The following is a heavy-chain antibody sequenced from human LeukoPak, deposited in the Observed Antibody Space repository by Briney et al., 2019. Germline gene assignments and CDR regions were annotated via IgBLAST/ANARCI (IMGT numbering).Heavy chain of an antibody. V-gene: IGHV4-39*01. CDR2: LYYTGIT. CDR1: GGSFSSSSYY. CDR3: ARHPRTQVRFVETLYYYYYMDV. Sequence: SETLSLTCTVSGGSFSSSSYYWGWIRQPPGKGLEWIGSLYYTGITYHNPSLKSRVTISVDTSKNQFSLKLSSVTAADTAVYYCARHPRTQVRFVETLYYYYYMDVWGKGTTVTVSS. D-gene: IGHD3-10*01. J-gene: IGHJ6*03.